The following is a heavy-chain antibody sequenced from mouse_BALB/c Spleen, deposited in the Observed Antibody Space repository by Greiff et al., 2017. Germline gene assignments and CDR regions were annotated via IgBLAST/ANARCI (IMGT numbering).Heavy chain of an antibody. Sequence: EVKLMESGGDLVKPGGSLKLSCAASGFTFSSYGMSWVRQTPDKRLEWVATISSGGSYTYYPDSVKGRFTISRDNAKNTLYLQMSSLKSEDTAMYYCARQGNGNYVFFDVWGAGTTVTVSS. CDR1: GFTFSSYG. J-gene: IGHJ1*01. D-gene: IGHD2-1*01. V-gene: IGHV5-6*01. CDR3: ARQGNGNYVFFDV. CDR2: ISSGGSYT.